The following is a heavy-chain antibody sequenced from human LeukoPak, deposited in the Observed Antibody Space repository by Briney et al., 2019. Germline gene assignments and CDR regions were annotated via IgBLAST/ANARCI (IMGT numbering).Heavy chain of an antibody. D-gene: IGHD5-18*01. CDR2: INSDGSST. J-gene: IGHJ5*02. V-gene: IGHV3-74*01. Sequence: PGGSLRLSCAASGFTFSTYVMSWVRQAPGKGLVWVSRINSDGSSTSYADSVKGRFTISRDNAKNTLYLQMNSLRAEDTAVYYCARDTAMGNWFDPWGQGTLVTVSS. CDR3: ARDTAMGNWFDP. CDR1: GFTFSTYV.